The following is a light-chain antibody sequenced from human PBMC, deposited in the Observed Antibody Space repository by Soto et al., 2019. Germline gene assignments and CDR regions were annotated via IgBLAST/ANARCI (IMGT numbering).Light chain of an antibody. J-gene: IGLJ3*02. CDR2: EAS. CDR3: CSLTNGATWV. CDR1: NSDVGSNNF. V-gene: IGLV2-23*01. Sequence: QSALTQPASVSGSPGQSITISCTGTNSDVGSNNFVSWYQQYPGKAPKLLIYEASKRPSGLSNRFSGSKSGNTASLTISGLQAEDEADYYCCSLTNGATWVFGGGTQVTVL.